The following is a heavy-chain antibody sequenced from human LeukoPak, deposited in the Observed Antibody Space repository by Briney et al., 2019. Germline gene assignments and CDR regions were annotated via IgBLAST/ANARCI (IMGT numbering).Heavy chain of an antibody. J-gene: IGHJ4*02. CDR1: GFTFSSYA. CDR2: ISGSGGST. Sequence: GGSLRLSCAASGFTFSSYAMSWVRQAPGKGLEWVSAISGSGGSTYYADSVKGRSTISRDNSKNTLYLQMNSLRAEDTAVYYCAKDRERYCSSTSCYTVSDYWGQGTLVTVSS. CDR3: AKDRERYCSSTSCYTVSDY. V-gene: IGHV3-23*01. D-gene: IGHD2-2*02.